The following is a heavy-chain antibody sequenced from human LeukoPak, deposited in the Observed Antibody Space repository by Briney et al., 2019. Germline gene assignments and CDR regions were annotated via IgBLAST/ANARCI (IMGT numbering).Heavy chain of an antibody. CDR1: GFTFDDYA. V-gene: IGHV3-43D*03. D-gene: IGHD2-15*01. CDR2: ISWDGGST. J-gene: IGHJ4*02. Sequence: GGSLRLSCAASGFTFDDYAMHWVRQAPGKGLEWVSLISWDGGSTYYADSVKGRFTISRDNSKNSLYLQMNSLRAEDTAVYYCAKPGGVVVVAATFFDYWGQGTLVTVSS. CDR3: AKPGGVVVVAATFFDY.